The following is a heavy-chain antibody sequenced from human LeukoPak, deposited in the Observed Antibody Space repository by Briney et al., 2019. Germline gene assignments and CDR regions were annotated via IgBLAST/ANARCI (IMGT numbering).Heavy chain of an antibody. Sequence: ASVKVSCKVSGYTLTELSMHWVRQAPGKGLEWMGGFDPEDGETIYAQKFQGRVTMTKDTSTDTAYMELSSLRSEDTAVYYCATEQSRSAPAMHKDIVVVPAAFDYWGQGTLVTVSS. J-gene: IGHJ4*02. CDR1: GYTLTELS. D-gene: IGHD2-2*01. CDR2: FDPEDGET. V-gene: IGHV1-24*01. CDR3: ATEQSRSAPAMHKDIVVVPAAFDY.